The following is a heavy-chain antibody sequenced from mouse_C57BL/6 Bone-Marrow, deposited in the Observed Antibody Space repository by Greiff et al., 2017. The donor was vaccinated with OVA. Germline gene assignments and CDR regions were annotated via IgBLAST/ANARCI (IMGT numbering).Heavy chain of an antibody. CDR3: ARDPNWDYFDY. CDR2: IYPGSGST. CDR1: GYTFTSYW. D-gene: IGHD4-1*01. J-gene: IGHJ2*01. V-gene: IGHV1-55*01. Sequence: QVQLKQSGAELVKPGASVKMSCKASGYTFTSYWITWVKQRPGQGLEWIGDIYPGSGSTTYNEKFKSKATLTVDTSSSTAYMQLSSRTSEDAAVYYCARDPNWDYFDYWGQGTTLTVSS.